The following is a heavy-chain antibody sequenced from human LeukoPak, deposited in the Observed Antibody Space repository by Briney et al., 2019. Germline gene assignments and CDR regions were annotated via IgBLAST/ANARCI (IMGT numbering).Heavy chain of an antibody. V-gene: IGHV4-34*01. J-gene: IGHJ4*02. CDR1: GGSFSGYY. CDR3: ARVGGGNSNFDY. Sequence: SETLSLTCAVYGGSFSGYYWSWLRQPPGKGLEWIGSIYHSGSTYYNPSLKSRVTISVDTSKNQFSLKLSSVTAADTAVYYCARVGGGNSNFDYWGQGTLVTVSS. CDR2: IYHSGST. D-gene: IGHD4-23*01.